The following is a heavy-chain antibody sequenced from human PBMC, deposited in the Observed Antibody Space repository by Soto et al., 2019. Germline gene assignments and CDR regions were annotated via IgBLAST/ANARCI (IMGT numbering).Heavy chain of an antibody. CDR2: ISNSGSII. Sequence: EVQLVESGGNLVQPGGSLRLSCAASGFNFISYSMSWVRQAPGKGLEWVSYISNSGSIIHDADSVKGRFTISRDNAKNSLSLQMNSLRDEDTAVYYCVRVYASNSFDIWGQGTVVTVSS. J-gene: IGHJ3*02. CDR3: VRVYASNSFDI. CDR1: GFNFISYS. V-gene: IGHV3-48*02. D-gene: IGHD2-2*01.